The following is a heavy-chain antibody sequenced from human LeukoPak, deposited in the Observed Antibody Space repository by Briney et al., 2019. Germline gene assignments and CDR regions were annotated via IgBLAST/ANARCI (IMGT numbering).Heavy chain of an antibody. Sequence: SVKVSCKVSGGTFSSYAISWVRQAPGQGLEWMGGIIPIFGTANYAQKFQGRVTITTDESTSTAYMELSSLRSEDTAVYYCARDYCSSTSCFTRSYYYYMDVWGKGTTVTVSS. V-gene: IGHV1-69*05. D-gene: IGHD2-2*02. CDR1: GGTFSSYA. CDR2: IIPIFGTA. CDR3: ARDYCSSTSCFTRSYYYYMDV. J-gene: IGHJ6*03.